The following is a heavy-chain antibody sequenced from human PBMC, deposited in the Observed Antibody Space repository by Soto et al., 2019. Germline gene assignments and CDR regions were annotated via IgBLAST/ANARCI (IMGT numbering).Heavy chain of an antibody. Sequence: QVQLVESGGGLVQPGTSLRLSCAVSGFSFRTYGFHWVRQPPGKGLQWVAVISPKGHSDSVEGRFTISRDNSKDTSYLQMNNLRAEDTAVYYCAKDPGHYQYESSGDQYYYFFFGMDVWGQGTTVTVSS. J-gene: IGHJ6*02. CDR3: AKDPGHYQYESSGDQYYYFFFGMDV. CDR2: ISPK. CDR1: GFSFRTYG. D-gene: IGHD3-22*01. V-gene: IGHV3-33*06.